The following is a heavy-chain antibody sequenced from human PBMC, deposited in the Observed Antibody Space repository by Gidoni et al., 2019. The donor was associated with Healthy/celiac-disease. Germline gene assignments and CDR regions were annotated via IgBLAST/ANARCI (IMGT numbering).Heavy chain of an antibody. CDR1: GGSFSGYN. D-gene: IGHD3-10*01. Sequence: QVQLQQWGAGLSKPSETLSLTCAVYGGSFSGYNWSRIRQPPGKGLEGIGEINPRGSPTYNPSLKSRVTISVDTSKNQFSLKLSSVTAADTAVYYCARGLLVGGFDYWGQGTLVTVSS. J-gene: IGHJ4*02. CDR2: INPRGSP. V-gene: IGHV4-34*01. CDR3: ARGLLVGGFDY.